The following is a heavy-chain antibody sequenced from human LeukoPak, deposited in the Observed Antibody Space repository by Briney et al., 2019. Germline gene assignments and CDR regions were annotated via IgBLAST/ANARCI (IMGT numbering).Heavy chain of an antibody. J-gene: IGHJ4*02. D-gene: IGHD5/OR15-5a*01. CDR1: GDSVSSNSAA. CDR2: TYYRSKWFN. V-gene: IGHV6-1*01. Sequence: SQTLSLTCAISGDSVSSNSAAWNWIRQSPSRGLEWLGRTYYRSKWFNAYAQSVQSRITISPDTSKNQLTLQLNSVTPEDTAVYYCSRESASTFDYWGQGTLVSVSS. CDR3: SRESASTFDY.